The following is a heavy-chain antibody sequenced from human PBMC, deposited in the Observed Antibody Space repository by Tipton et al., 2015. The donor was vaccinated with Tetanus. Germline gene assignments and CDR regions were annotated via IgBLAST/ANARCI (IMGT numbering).Heavy chain of an antibody. D-gene: IGHD3-22*01. CDR3: ARDRGFTTYNYFDP. V-gene: IGHV4-59*02. CDR1: GDSVSGYY. Sequence: TLSLTCTVSGDSVSGYYWSWIRQPPGKGLEWVGYVYYTGDTNYNPSLKSRVAISMDTSKNQISLKLSSVTAADTAVYYCARDRGFTTYNYFDPWGQGTLVTVSS. J-gene: IGHJ5*02. CDR2: VYYTGDT.